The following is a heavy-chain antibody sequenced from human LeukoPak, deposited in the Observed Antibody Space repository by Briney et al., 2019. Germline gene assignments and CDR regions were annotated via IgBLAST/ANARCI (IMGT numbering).Heavy chain of an antibody. D-gene: IGHD3-9*01. Sequence: GGSLRLSCAASGFTFGSYAMSWVRQAPGKGLEWVSAISGRGGSTYYADSVKGRFTISRDNSKNTLYLQMNSLRAEDTAVYYCAKHPNRYDILTGYYPLYYFDYWGQGTLVTVSS. CDR1: GFTFGSYA. CDR3: AKHPNRYDILTGYYPLYYFDY. V-gene: IGHV3-23*01. J-gene: IGHJ4*02. CDR2: ISGRGGST.